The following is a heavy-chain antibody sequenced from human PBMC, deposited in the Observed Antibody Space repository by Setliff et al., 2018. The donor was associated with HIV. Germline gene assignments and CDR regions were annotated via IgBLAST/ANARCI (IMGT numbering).Heavy chain of an antibody. CDR2: ISAYNGNT. J-gene: IGHJ3*02. Sequence: ASVKVSCKASGYTFSSYGISWVRQAPGQGVEWMGWISAYNGNTNYAQKLQGRVTMTTDTSTSTAYMELRSLRADDTAVYYCARGYYNFWSGYYDSRFPNPIDAFDIWGQGTMVTVSS. V-gene: IGHV1-18*01. CDR3: ARGYYNFWSGYYDSRFPNPIDAFDI. D-gene: IGHD3-3*01. CDR1: GYTFSSYG.